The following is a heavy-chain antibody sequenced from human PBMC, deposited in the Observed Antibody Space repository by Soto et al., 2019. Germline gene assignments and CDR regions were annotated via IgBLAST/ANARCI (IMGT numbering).Heavy chain of an antibody. Sequence: PSETLSLTCAVYGGSFSDTYWNWFRQPPGKGLEWIGSIYYSGSTYYNPSLKSRVTISRDNAKNSLDLQMNSLRAGDTAVYYCVKGGVRGVSWNWFETWGQGMLVTVSS. J-gene: IGHJ5*02. CDR2: IYYSGST. D-gene: IGHD3-10*01. CDR3: VKGGVRGVSWNWFET. V-gene: IGHV4-34*01. CDR1: GGSFSDTY.